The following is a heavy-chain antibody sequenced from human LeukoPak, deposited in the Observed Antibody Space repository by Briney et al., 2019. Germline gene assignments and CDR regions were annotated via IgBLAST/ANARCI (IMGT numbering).Heavy chain of an antibody. V-gene: IGHV4-61*02. CDR3: ARDPGGYKHFDY. D-gene: IGHD1-14*01. CDR2: IYTSGST. Sequence: PSETLSLTCTVSGGSISSGGYHWSWIRQPAGKGLEWIGRIYTSGSTSYNPSLKSRVTISVDTSKNQFSLKLSSVTAADTAVYYCARDPGGYKHFDYWGQGTLVTLSS. CDR1: GGSISSGGYH. J-gene: IGHJ4*02.